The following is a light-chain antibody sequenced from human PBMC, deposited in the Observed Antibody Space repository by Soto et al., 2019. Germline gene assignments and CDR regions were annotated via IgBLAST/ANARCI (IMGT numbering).Light chain of an antibody. CDR1: QSVSSGK. CDR2: GAS. Sequence: EIVLTQSPGTLSLSPGERATLSCRASQSVSSGKLAWYQQKPGQAPRLLIFGASGRATGIPDRFSGSASGTDFSLTISRLEPEDSAVYYCQQYGSSLLTFGGGTKVEIK. V-gene: IGKV3-20*01. J-gene: IGKJ4*01. CDR3: QQYGSSLLT.